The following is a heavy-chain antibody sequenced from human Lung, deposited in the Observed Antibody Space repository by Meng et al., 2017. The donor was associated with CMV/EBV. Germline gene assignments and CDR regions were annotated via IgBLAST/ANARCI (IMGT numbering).Heavy chain of an antibody. V-gene: IGHV4-61*01. D-gene: IGHD2-2*01. J-gene: IGHJ6*02. Sequence: GSLRLXCTVSGGSISSSSYYWSWIRQPPGKGLEWIGYIYYSGSTNYNPSLKSRVTISVDTSKNQFSLKLSSVTAADTAVYYCARTYCSSTSCTTPYYYYGMDVWXQGTTVTVSS. CDR1: GGSISSSSYY. CDR2: IYYSGST. CDR3: ARTYCSSTSCTTPYYYYGMDV.